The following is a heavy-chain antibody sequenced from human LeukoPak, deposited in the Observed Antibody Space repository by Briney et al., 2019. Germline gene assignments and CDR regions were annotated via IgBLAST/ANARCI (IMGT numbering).Heavy chain of an antibody. V-gene: IGHV4-34*01. D-gene: IGHD2-2*01. Sequence: SETLSLSCAVYGGSFSDDYWTWIRLAPEKGLEWIGEVFHDEIANYNPSLRSRAVVSVDTSKKQFSLRLSSVTAADTAVYYCVRGVVSTSRPPKNRFDPWGQGTPVTVSS. CDR2: VFHDEIA. CDR1: GGSFSDDY. J-gene: IGHJ5*02. CDR3: VRGVVSTSRPPKNRFDP.